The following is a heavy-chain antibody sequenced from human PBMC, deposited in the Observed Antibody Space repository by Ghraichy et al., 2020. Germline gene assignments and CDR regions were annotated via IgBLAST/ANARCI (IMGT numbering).Heavy chain of an antibody. J-gene: IGHJ4*02. CDR1: GGTFSSYA. D-gene: IGHD3-10*01. V-gene: IGHV1-69*13. CDR3: ATMGPARDYYGSGRVDY. Sequence: SVKVSCKASGGTFSSYAISWVRQAPGQGLEWMGGIIPIFGTANYAQKFQGRVTITADESTSTAYMELSSLRSEDTAVYYCATMGPARDYYGSGRVDYWGQGTLVTVSS. CDR2: IIPIFGTA.